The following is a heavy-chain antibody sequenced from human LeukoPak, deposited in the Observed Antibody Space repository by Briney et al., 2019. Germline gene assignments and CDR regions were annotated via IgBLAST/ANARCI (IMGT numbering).Heavy chain of an antibody. CDR3: GKRPKYQWLEFPPD. CDR1: GFTFSSYA. V-gene: IGHV3-23*01. Sequence: PGGSLRLSCAASGFTFSSYAMNWVRQAPGKGLEWVSAISGSGGSKYYPDSVKGRFTISIHNSNNTLFVQKNSPRAEDTGLIYLGKRPKYQWLEFPPDWGQGTLVTVSS. D-gene: IGHD6-19*01. CDR2: ISGSGGSK. J-gene: IGHJ4*02.